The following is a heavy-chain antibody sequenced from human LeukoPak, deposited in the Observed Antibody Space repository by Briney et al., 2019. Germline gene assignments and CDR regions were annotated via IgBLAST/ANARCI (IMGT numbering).Heavy chain of an antibody. J-gene: IGHJ4*02. V-gene: IGHV4-59*08. CDR2: IYYSGST. CDR3: ASGTTVTTFDY. Sequence: PSETLSLTCTVSGGSISSYYWSWIRQPPGKGLEWIGYIYYSGSTNYNPSLKSRVTISVDTSKNQFSLKLSSVTAADTVVYYCASGTTVTTFDYWGQGTLVTVSS. CDR1: GGSISSYY. D-gene: IGHD4-17*01.